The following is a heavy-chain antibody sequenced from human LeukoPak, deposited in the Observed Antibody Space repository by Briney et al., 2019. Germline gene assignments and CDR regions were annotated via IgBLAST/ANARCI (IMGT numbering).Heavy chain of an antibody. V-gene: IGHV3-23*01. CDR1: GFTFSSYA. CDR2: VSGSGGGT. Sequence: GGSLRLSCEASGFTFSSYAMSWVRQAPGKGLEWVSGVSGSGGGTYYTDSVKGRFTISRDNSKNTLFLQMNSLRVEDTAVHYCANLRGRGAYACSGASCYSYWGQGTLVTVSP. J-gene: IGHJ4*02. D-gene: IGHD2-15*01. CDR3: ANLRGRGAYACSGASCYSY.